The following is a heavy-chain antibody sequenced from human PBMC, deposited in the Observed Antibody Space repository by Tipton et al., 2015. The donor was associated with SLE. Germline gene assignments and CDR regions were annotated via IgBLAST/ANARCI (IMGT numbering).Heavy chain of an antibody. J-gene: IGHJ6*03. CDR2: IYYSGNT. CDR1: GGSISSYY. Sequence: LRLSCTVSGGSISSYYWSWIRQPPGKGLEWIGYIYYSGNTNYNPSLKSRVTISVDMSKNQFSLKLSSVTAADTAVYYCARDRGTGYYYYYMDVWGKGTTVTVSS. V-gene: IGHV4-59*01. D-gene: IGHD3-10*01. CDR3: ARDRGTGYYYYYMDV.